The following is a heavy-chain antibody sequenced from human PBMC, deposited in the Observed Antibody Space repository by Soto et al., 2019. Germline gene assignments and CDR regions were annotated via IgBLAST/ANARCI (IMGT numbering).Heavy chain of an antibody. Sequence: QPGGSLRLSCAASGFTFSSYGMHWVRQAPGKGLEWVAVISYDGSNKYYADSVKGRFTISRDNSKNTLYLHMNSLRAEDTAVYYCAKENGKADCSGGSCYPQPFDYWGQGIQVTVSS. D-gene: IGHD2-15*01. CDR2: ISYDGSNK. CDR3: AKENGKADCSGGSCYPQPFDY. V-gene: IGHV3-30*18. CDR1: GFTFSSYG. J-gene: IGHJ4*02.